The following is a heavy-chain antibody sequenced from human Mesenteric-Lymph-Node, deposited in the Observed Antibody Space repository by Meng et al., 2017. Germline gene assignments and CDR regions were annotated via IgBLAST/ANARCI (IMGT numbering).Heavy chain of an antibody. CDR3: VRDGDSSGYGNNWFDP. CDR2: IYHSGST. Sequence: SETLSLTCTVSGYSISSGYYWGWIRQPPGKGLEWIGSIYHSGSTYYNPSLKSRVAISVDTSKNQLSLRLSSVTAADTAVYYCVRDGDSSGYGNNWFDPWGQGTLVTVSS. V-gene: IGHV4-38-2*02. D-gene: IGHD3-22*01. CDR1: GYSISSGYY. J-gene: IGHJ5*02.